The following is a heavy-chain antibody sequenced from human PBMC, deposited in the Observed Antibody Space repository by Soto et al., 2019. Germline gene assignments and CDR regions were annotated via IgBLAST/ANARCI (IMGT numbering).Heavy chain of an antibody. V-gene: IGHV3-23*01. Sequence: EVQLLESGGGLVQPGGSLRLSCAASGFTFSSYAMSWVRQAPGKGLEWVSAISGSGGSTYYADSVKGRSTISRDNSKNTLYLQMNSLRAEDTAVYYCAKGPSVYDSSGSYYFDYWGQGTLVTVSS. D-gene: IGHD3-22*01. CDR3: AKGPSVYDSSGSYYFDY. J-gene: IGHJ4*02. CDR2: ISGSGGST. CDR1: GFTFSSYA.